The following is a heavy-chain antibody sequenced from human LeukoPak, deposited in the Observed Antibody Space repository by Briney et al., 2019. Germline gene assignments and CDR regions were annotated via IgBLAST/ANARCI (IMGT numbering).Heavy chain of an antibody. D-gene: IGHD4-17*01. Sequence: ASVKVSCKASGGTFSNYAINWVRQAPGQGLDWMGRIIPILGIANYAQKLQDRVTITADKSTTTAYMELSSLRSEDTAVYYCAREPMVTTYGLDVWGQGTTVTVSS. V-gene: IGHV1-69*04. CDR3: AREPMVTTYGLDV. J-gene: IGHJ6*02. CDR1: GGTFSNYA. CDR2: IIPILGIA.